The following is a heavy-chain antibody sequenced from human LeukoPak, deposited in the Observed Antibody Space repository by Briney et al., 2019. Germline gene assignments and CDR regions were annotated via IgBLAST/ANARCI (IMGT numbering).Heavy chain of an antibody. J-gene: IGHJ6*03. CDR1: GYTFTSYG. Sequence: HGASAKVSCKASGYTFTSYGISWVRQAPGQGLEWMGWISAYNGNTNYAQKLQGRVTMTTDTSTSTAYMELRSLRSDDTAVYYCARANGYSGYDFSYYYYMDVWGKGTTVTVSS. V-gene: IGHV1-18*01. CDR2: ISAYNGNT. D-gene: IGHD5-12*01. CDR3: ARANGYSGYDFSYYYYMDV.